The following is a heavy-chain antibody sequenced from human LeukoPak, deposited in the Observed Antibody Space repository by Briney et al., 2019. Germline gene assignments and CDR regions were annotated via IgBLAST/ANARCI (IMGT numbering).Heavy chain of an antibody. J-gene: IGHJ4*02. D-gene: IGHD6-13*01. CDR3: ARDGIAAAVAVNSS. V-gene: IGHV3-7*01. Sequence: GGSLRLSCAASGFTFSSYWMSWVRQAPGKGLEWVDNIKQDGSEKYYVDSVKGRFTISRDNAKNSLYLQMNSLRAEDTAVYYCARDGIAAAVAVNSSWGQGTLVTVSS. CDR2: IKQDGSEK. CDR1: GFTFSSYW.